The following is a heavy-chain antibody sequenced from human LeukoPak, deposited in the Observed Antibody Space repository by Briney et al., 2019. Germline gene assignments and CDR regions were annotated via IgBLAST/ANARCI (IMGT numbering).Heavy chain of an antibody. V-gene: IGHV3-23*01. CDR1: GFTFSSYA. CDR2: ISGSGGST. CDR3: AKDRDRVGATEGWFDP. D-gene: IGHD1-26*01. J-gene: IGHJ5*02. Sequence: GGSLRLSCAASGFTFSSYAMSWVRQAPGKGLDWVSAISGSGGSTYYADSVKGRFTISRDNSKNTLYLQMNSLRAEDTAVYYCAKDRDRVGATEGWFDPWGQGTLVTVSS.